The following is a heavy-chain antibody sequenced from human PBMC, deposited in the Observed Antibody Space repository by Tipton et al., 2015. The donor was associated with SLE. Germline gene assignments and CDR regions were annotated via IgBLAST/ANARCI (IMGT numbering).Heavy chain of an antibody. J-gene: IGHJ4*02. Sequence: TLSLTCTVSGHSISSGYYWSWIRQAPGKGLEWLESISYSGSTHCNTSLKSRVTISVDTSKNRLSLKLSSVTAADTAMYYCARKEIGTMRDYWGQGTLVTVSS. CDR3: ARKEIGTMRDY. D-gene: IGHD5-24*01. V-gene: IGHV4-38-2*02. CDR1: GHSISSGYY. CDR2: ISYSGST.